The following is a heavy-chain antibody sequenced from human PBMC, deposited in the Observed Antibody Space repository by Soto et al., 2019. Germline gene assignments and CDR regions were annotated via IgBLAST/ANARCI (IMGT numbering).Heavy chain of an antibody. CDR2: INHSGST. CDR1: GGSFSGYY. J-gene: IGHJ4*02. Sequence: QVQLQQWGAGLLKPSETLSLTCAVYGGSFSGYYWSWIRQPPGKGLEWIGEINHSGSTNYNPSLKSRVTTSVETATNQFSLKLSAVTAADAAVYYCARETARCSCGSCYSDYWGQGTLVTVSS. CDR3: ARETARCSCGSCYSDY. V-gene: IGHV4-34*01. D-gene: IGHD2-15*01.